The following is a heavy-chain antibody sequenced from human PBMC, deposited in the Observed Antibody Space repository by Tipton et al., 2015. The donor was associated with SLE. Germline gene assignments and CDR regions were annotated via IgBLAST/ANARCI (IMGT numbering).Heavy chain of an antibody. J-gene: IGHJ5*02. CDR2: IWYDGSNK. Sequence: RSLRLSCAASGFTFSSFAMHWVRQAPGKGLEWVAVIWYDGSNKYYADSVKGRFTISRDNSKNTLDLQMNSLRAEDTAVYYCARQSYPGLVVYAHNWFDPWGQGTLVTVSS. D-gene: IGHD2-8*02. V-gene: IGHV3-33*01. CDR3: ARQSYPGLVVYAHNWFDP. CDR1: GFTFSSFA.